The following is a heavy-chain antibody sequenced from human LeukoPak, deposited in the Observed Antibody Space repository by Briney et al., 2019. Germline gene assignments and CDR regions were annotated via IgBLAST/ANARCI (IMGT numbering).Heavy chain of an antibody. CDR3: ANHPLAYCGGDCYSNWFDP. CDR1: GFRFGDYA. Sequence: PGGSLRLSCTASGFRFGDYAMPWVRQVPGKGLEWVSGISWLSDNIAYADSVKGRFTISRDNSKNTLYLQMNSLRAEDTAVYYCANHPLAYCGGDCYSNWFDPWGQGTLVTVSS. V-gene: IGHV3-9*01. J-gene: IGHJ5*02. CDR2: ISWLSDNI. D-gene: IGHD2-21*02.